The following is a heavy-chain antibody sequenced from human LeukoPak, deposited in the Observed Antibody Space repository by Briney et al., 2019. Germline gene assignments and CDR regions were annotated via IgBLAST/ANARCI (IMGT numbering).Heavy chain of an antibody. D-gene: IGHD2-2*02. CDR1: GFTFSSYS. CDR2: ISSSSSYI. CDR3: ARDPLAAIVY. J-gene: IGHJ4*02. Sequence: PGGSLRLSCAASGFTFSSYSMNWVRPAPGKGLEWVSSISSSSSYIYYADSVKGRFTISRDNAKNSLYLQMNSLRAEDTAVYSCARDPLAAIVYWGQGTLATVCS. V-gene: IGHV3-21*01.